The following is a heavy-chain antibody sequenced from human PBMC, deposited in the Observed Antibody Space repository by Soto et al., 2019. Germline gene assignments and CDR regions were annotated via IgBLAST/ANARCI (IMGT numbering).Heavy chain of an antibody. CDR1: GDTFSSYA. D-gene: IGHD2-15*01. J-gene: IGHJ2*01. CDR2: IIPIFGTA. V-gene: IGHV1-69*13. CDR3: ARDMGSGDFPYWYFDL. Sequence: GASVKVSCKASGDTFSSYAIRWVRQAPGQGLEWMGEIIPIFGTANYAQKFQGRVTITADESTSTAYMELSSLRSEDTAVYYCARDMGSGDFPYWYFDLWGRGTLVTVSS.